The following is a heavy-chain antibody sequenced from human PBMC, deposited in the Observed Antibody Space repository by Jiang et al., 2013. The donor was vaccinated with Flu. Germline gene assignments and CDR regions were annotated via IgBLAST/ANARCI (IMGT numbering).Heavy chain of an antibody. V-gene: IGHV1-18*04. CDR3: ARSVWGTPRGWYFDL. CDR1: GYTFTSYG. Sequence: GAEVKKPGASVKVSCKASGYTFTSYGISWVRQAPGQGLEWMGWISAYNGNTNYAQKLQGRVTMTTDTSTSTAYMELRSLRSDDTAVYYCARSVWGTPRGWYFDLWGRGTLVTVSS. D-gene: IGHD2-8*01. CDR2: ISAYNGNT. J-gene: IGHJ2*01.